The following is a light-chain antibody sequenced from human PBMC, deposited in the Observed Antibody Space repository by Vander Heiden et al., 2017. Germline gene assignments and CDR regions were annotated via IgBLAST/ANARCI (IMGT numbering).Light chain of an antibody. CDR2: WAS. CDR1: QSVLYSSNNKNY. CDR3: QQHDSTPYT. V-gene: IGKV4-1*01. J-gene: IGKJ2*01. Sequence: DLVMTQSPDSLAVSLGERATINSKSSQSVLYSSNNKNYVAWYPQKPGQPPKLLIYWASTRESGVPDRFIGSGSGTDFTLTISSLQSEAAAVYYCQQHDSTPYTFGQGTKLEIK.